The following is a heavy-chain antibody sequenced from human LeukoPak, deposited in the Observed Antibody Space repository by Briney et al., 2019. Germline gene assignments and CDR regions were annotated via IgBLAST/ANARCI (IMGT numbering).Heavy chain of an antibody. CDR2: IYTSGST. V-gene: IGHV4-61*02. CDR3: ARDPADFWSGYYPYYYYYYMDV. D-gene: IGHD3-3*01. J-gene: IGHJ6*03. Sequence: PSQTLSLTCTVSGGSISSGSYYWSWIRQPAGKGLEWIGRIYTSGSTNYNPSLKSRVTISVDTSKNQFSLKLSSVTAADTAVYYCARDPADFWSGYYPYYYYYYMDVWGKGTTVTVSS. CDR1: GGSISSGSYY.